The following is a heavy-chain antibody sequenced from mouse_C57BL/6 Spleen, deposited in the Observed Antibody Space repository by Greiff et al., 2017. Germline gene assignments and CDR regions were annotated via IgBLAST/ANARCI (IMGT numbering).Heavy chain of an antibody. Sequence: EVKLVESGGGLVKPGGSLKLSCAASGFTFSSYALSWVRQTPETRLEWVATISDGGSYTYYPDNVKGRFTISRDNAKNNLYLQMSHLKSEDTAMXYCAREETGAMAYWGQGTSVTVSS. D-gene: IGHD3-1*01. CDR1: GFTFSSYA. J-gene: IGHJ4*01. V-gene: IGHV5-4*01. CDR2: ISDGGSYT. CDR3: AREETGAMAY.